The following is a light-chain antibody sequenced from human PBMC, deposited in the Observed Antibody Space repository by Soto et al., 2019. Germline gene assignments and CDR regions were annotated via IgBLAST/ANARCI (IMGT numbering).Light chain of an antibody. Sequence: QSALTQPASVSGSLGQSITISCTGTSSDIGGYNYVFWYQHHPGKDPKLIIYDVTNRPSSVSTRFSGSKSGNTASLTSSGLQGEDEADYYRSSYTSSNTRGVCGGRTKLNLL. V-gene: IGLV2-14*03. CDR1: SSDIGGYNY. CDR2: DVT. J-gene: IGLJ2*01. CDR3: SSYTSSNTRGV.